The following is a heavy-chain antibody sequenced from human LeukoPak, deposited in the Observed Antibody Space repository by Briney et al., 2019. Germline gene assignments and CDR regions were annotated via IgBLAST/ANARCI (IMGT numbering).Heavy chain of an antibody. CDR2: ITSSSTYI. V-gene: IGHV3-21*01. D-gene: IGHD1-26*01. CDR3: ARDPYSGGYGDYYYYYMDL. J-gene: IGHJ6*03. Sequence: GSLRLSCAASGFTFSTYNMNWVRQAPGKGLEWVSSITSSSTYIYYADSVKGRFTISRDNAKNSLYLQMNSLRAEDTAVYYCARDPYSGGYGDYYYYYMDLWGQGTAVTISS. CDR1: GFTFSTYN.